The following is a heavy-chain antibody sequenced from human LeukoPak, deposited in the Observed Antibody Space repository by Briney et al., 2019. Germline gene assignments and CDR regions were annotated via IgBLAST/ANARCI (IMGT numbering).Heavy chain of an antibody. CDR3: ARDYAVETGTLYYYYGMDV. CDR1: GFTFSSYG. V-gene: IGHV3-30*03. Sequence: KTGGSLRLSCAASGFTFSSYGMHWVRQAPGKGLEWVAVISYDGTNKYYADSVKGRFTISRDNSKNTLYLQVNSLRAEDTAVYYCARDYAVETGTLYYYYGMDVWGQGTTVTVSS. CDR2: ISYDGTNK. D-gene: IGHD1-1*01. J-gene: IGHJ6*02.